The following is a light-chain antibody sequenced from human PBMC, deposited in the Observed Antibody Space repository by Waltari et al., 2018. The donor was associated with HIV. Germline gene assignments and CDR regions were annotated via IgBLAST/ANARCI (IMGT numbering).Light chain of an antibody. CDR1: KSVLSPSNNVNY. CDR2: EAS. V-gene: IGKV4-1*01. Sequence: DIVLTQSQATLSVSLGARAAIHCKSVKSVLSPSNNVNYFAWYQQRPGQRPTLLFSEASSRSAGVPARFTASGSRTDFTLTIDDLQADDVAVYFCQQYYSTPTFGRGTQLV. CDR3: QQYYSTPT. J-gene: IGKJ5*01.